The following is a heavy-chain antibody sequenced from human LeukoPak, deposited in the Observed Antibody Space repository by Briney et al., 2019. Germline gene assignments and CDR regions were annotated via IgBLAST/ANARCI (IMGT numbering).Heavy chain of an antibody. V-gene: IGHV4-4*08. CDR1: GGSISTYY. J-gene: IGHJ5*02. Sequence: ASETLSLTCTVSGGSISTYYWSWIRQSPGKGLEWIADISASGGTNYNPSLESRVTVSIDSSKNQFSPKLSSVTAADTAVFYCARSPHNSAWYEKWFDPWGQGTLVTVSS. CDR3: ARSPHNSAWYEKWFDP. CDR2: ISASGGT. D-gene: IGHD6-19*01.